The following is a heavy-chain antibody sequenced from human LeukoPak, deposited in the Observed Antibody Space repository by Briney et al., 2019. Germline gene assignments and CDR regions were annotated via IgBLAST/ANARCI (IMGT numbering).Heavy chain of an antibody. D-gene: IGHD1-26*01. CDR2: INHSGST. CDR3: AREIGVGATSFYYYGMDV. J-gene: IGHJ6*02. CDR1: GGSFSGYY. Sequence: SETLSLTCAVYGGSFSGYYWSWIRQPPGKGLEWIGEINHSGSTNYNPSLKSRVTISVDTSKNQFSLKLSSVTAADTAVYYCAREIGVGATSFYYYGMDVWGQGATVTVSS. V-gene: IGHV4-34*01.